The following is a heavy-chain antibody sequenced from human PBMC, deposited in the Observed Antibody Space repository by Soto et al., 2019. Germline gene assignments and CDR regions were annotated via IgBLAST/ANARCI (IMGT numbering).Heavy chain of an antibody. D-gene: IGHD3-3*01. CDR3: TSGTGRSDFDY. CDR2: IKSKAEGATR. Sequence: GGSLRLSCAASGFTFRSYAMHWVRQAPGKGLEWVGRIKSKAEGATRDFAAPVKGRFAISRDDSKSTLFLQMSSLKIEDSAVYYCTSGTGRSDFDYWGLGTLVTVSS. CDR1: GFTFRSYA. J-gene: IGHJ4*02. V-gene: IGHV3-15*01.